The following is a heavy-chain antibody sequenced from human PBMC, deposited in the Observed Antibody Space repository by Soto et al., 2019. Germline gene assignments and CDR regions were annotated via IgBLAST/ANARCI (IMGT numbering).Heavy chain of an antibody. V-gene: IGHV3-48*02. Sequence: EVQLVESGGGLVQPGGSLRLSCAASGFTFNNYSINGVRQAPGKGLEWVSYISSSSSTIYYAGSVKGRFTISRDNAKNSLYLQMNSLRDEDTAVYYCARDQQRLVRGSYYYGMDVWGQGTTVTVSS. CDR2: ISSSSSTI. CDR1: GFTFNNYS. CDR3: ARDQQRLVRGSYYYGMDV. J-gene: IGHJ6*02. D-gene: IGHD6-13*01.